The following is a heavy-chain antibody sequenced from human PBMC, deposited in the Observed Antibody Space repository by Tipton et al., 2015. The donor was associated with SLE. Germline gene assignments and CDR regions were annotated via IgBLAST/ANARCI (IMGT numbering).Heavy chain of an antibody. CDR2: VSDSGST. CDR3: ARGNKRTRGHDMVRGRLVPAYYNSYMDV. Sequence: TLSLTCSVYGDSSSGYFWTWIRQTPGKGLEWLGEVSDSGSTHYNPSLKSRLSLSLVRSRNQFSLSLRSVTPADTGVFYCARGNKRTRGHDMVRGRLVPAYYNSYMDVWGKGTTVTVSS. D-gene: IGHD3-10*01. V-gene: IGHV4-34*01. CDR1: GDSSSGYF. J-gene: IGHJ6*03.